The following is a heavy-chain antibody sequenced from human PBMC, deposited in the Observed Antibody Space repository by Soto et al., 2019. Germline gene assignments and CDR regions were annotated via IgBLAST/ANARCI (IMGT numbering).Heavy chain of an antibody. J-gene: IGHJ5*02. CDR2: FCWNDDK. D-gene: IGHD3-3*01. CDR1: GFSLSRNDVG. Sequence: SGPTLVNPTQTLTLTCTFSGFSLSRNDVGVGVGWIRQPPGKALEWLALFCWNDDKFYKSSLKNRLSITKDTSKNQVVLTMANMEPVDTATYYCAHGIDFWSGSFMGWFD. V-gene: IGHV2-5*01. CDR3: AHGIDFWSGSFMGWFD.